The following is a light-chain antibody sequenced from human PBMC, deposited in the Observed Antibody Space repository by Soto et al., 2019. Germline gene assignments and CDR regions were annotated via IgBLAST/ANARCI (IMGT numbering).Light chain of an antibody. CDR2: NNN. V-gene: IGLV1-47*02. J-gene: IGLJ1*01. Sequence: QSVLTQPPSASGTPGQGVTISCSGSSSNIGSNYVYWYRQLPGTAPKLLIYNNNQRPSGVPDRFSASKSGTSASLAIRGLRSDDEADYYCSSWDGSLSGYVFGAGTKVTVL. CDR3: SSWDGSLSGYV. CDR1: SSNIGSNY.